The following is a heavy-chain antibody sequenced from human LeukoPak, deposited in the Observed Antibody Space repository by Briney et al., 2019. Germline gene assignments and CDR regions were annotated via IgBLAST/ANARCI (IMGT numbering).Heavy chain of an antibody. V-gene: IGHV3-21*01. CDR3: AKDQRVGATRGYYFDY. CDR1: GFTFSSYS. Sequence: GGSLRLSCAASGFTFSSYSMNWVRQAPGKGLEWVSSINSSSSYIYYADSVKGRFTISRDNSKNTLYLQMNSLRAEDTAVYYCAKDQRVGATRGYYFDYWGQGTLVTVSS. CDR2: INSSSSYI. J-gene: IGHJ4*02. D-gene: IGHD1-26*01.